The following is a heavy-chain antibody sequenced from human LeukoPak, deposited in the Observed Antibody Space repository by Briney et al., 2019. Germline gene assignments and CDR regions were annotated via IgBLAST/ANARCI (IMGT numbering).Heavy chain of an antibody. CDR3: ARGDLWSGYYYYGMDV. Sequence: SDTLSLTCAVSDGSFSGYYWSWIRQPPGTGLEWIGEMNHSGRTNYNPSLKSRVTISGDTSKNQFSLKLRSVTAADTAVYYCARGDLWSGYYYYGMDVWGQGTTVTVSS. CDR1: DGSFSGYY. D-gene: IGHD3-3*01. CDR2: MNHSGRT. J-gene: IGHJ6*02. V-gene: IGHV4-34*01.